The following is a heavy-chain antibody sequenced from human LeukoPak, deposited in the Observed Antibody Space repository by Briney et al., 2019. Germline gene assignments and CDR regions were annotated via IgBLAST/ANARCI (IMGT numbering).Heavy chain of an antibody. CDR2: IRYDGSNK. J-gene: IGHJ4*02. D-gene: IGHD2-15*01. Sequence: GGSLRLSCAASGFTFSSYGMHWVRQAPGKGLEWVAFIRYDGSNKYYADSVKGRFTISRDNSRNTLYLQMNSLRAEDTAVYYCAKDIYWRGGGQWAYWGQGTLVTVSS. CDR1: GFTFSSYG. V-gene: IGHV3-30*02. CDR3: AKDIYWRGGGQWAY.